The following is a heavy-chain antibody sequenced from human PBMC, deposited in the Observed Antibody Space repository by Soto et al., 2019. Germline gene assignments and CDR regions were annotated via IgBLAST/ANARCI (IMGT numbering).Heavy chain of an antibody. CDR1: SCSISNSY. J-gene: IGHJ5*02. D-gene: IGHD5-18*01. CDR2: IFYSGST. CDR3: AKDSGYNYGYFRWFDP. V-gene: IGHV4-59*01. Sequence: SATLSLTCTASSCSISNSYWSWIPHPPGRGLEWIGHIFYSGSTNYNPALKSRVTISVDTSKSQFSLKLSSVTAADTAVYYCAKDSGYNYGYFRWFDPWGQGTLVSVS.